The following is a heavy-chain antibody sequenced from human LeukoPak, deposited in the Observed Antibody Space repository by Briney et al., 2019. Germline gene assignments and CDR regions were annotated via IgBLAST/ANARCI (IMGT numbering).Heavy chain of an antibody. CDR2: IYYSGST. CDR1: GGSISSYY. V-gene: IGHV4-59*01. D-gene: IGHD3-10*01. J-gene: IGHJ4*02. CDR3: ARVSLSSGVPFDY. Sequence: SETLSLTCTVSGGSISSYYWSWIRQPPGKGLEWSGYIYYSGSTNYNTSLKSRVTISVDTSKNQFSLRLSSVTAADTAVYYCARVSLSSGVPFDYWGQGTLVTVSS.